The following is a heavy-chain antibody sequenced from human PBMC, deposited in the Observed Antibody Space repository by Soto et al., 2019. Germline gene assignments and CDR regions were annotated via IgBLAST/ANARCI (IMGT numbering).Heavy chain of an antibody. CDR3: ARVGGYNTAFDY. Sequence: QVQLQESGPGLVKPSQTLSLTCTVSGGSISSGGYYWSWIRQHPGKGLEWIGYIYYSGSTYYKPSLKRRVTISVDTSKNQFSLKLSSVTPADTAVYYCARVGGYNTAFDYWGQGTLVTVSS. V-gene: IGHV4-31*03. D-gene: IGHD5-12*01. CDR2: IYYSGST. J-gene: IGHJ4*02. CDR1: GGSISSGGYY.